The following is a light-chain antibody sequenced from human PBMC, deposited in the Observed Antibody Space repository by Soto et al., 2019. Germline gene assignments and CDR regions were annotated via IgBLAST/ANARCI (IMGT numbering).Light chain of an antibody. CDR2: DAS. CDR3: QQYDNLPRLT. Sequence: DIQMTQSPSSLSASVGDRVTIACQASEDISSYLNWYQRKPGKAPTLLIYDASKLETGVPPRFSGSGSGTYFTFTISSLQPEDIATYYCQQYDNLPRLTFGGGTKVEIK. J-gene: IGKJ4*01. CDR1: EDISSY. V-gene: IGKV1-33*01.